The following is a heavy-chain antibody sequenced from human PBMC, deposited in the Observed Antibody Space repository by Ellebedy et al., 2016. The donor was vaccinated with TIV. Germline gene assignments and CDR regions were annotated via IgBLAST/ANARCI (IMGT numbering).Heavy chain of an antibody. D-gene: IGHD3-10*01. CDR3: ARGGGDRPHALDL. CDR1: GGSLSSTRYY. V-gene: IGHV4-30-4*01. Sequence: MPSETLSLTCSVSGGSLSSTRYYWSWVRQPHGKGLEWISYIYYSGTTYYNPSLKHRLTLSIDRSQGQVSLKLASVTAADTAVYYCARGGGDRPHALDLWGQGTMVTVSS. CDR2: IYYSGTT. J-gene: IGHJ3*01.